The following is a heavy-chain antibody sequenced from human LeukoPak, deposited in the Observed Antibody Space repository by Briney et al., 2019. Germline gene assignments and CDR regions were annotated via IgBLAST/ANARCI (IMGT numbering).Heavy chain of an antibody. Sequence: PGGSLRLSCVASGFTFSNYEMNWVRQAPGKGLEWVSYISSSGSAIYYADSVKGRFTISRDNAKKSLYLQMNSPRAEDTAVYYCASDNYDSSGYYFDWGQGTLVTVSS. D-gene: IGHD3-22*01. V-gene: IGHV3-48*03. CDR2: ISSSGSAI. J-gene: IGHJ4*02. CDR3: ASDNYDSSGYYFD. CDR1: GFTFSNYE.